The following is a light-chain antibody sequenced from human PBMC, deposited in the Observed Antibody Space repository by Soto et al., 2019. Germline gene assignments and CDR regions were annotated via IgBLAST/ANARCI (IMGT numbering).Light chain of an antibody. CDR2: GAS. J-gene: IGKJ1*01. CDR3: QYYGTSTGT. Sequence: EIVLTQSPDTLSLSPGETVTLSCRASQSFSSSHLAWYQQKVGQAPRLLIYGASSRATGIPDRFSGSGSGTDFTLIINRLDPEDFAVYYCQYYGTSTGTFGQGTKVDIK. V-gene: IGKV3-20*01. CDR1: QSFSSSH.